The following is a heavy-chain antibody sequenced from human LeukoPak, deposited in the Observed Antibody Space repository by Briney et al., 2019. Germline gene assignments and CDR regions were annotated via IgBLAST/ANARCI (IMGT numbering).Heavy chain of an antibody. CDR2: ISYDGSNK. V-gene: IGHV3-30-3*01. CDR1: GFTFSSYA. CDR3: AKDHYCSSTSCPNDAFDI. Sequence: GGSLRLSCAASGFTFSSYAMHWVRQAPGKGLEWVAVISYDGSNKYYADSVKGRFTISRDNSKNTLYLQMNSLRAEDTAVYYCAKDHYCSSTSCPNDAFDIWGQGTKVTVSS. D-gene: IGHD2-2*01. J-gene: IGHJ3*02.